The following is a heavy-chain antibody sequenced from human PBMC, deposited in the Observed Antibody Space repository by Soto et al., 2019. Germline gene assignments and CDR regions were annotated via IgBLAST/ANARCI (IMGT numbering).Heavy chain of an antibody. Sequence: SETLSLTCTVSGGSISSYYWSWIRQPPGKGLEWIGYIYYSGSTNYNPSLKSRVTISVDTSKNQFSLKLSSVTAADTAVYYCARERIYRPASRWFDPWGQGTLVTVSS. V-gene: IGHV4-59*01. D-gene: IGHD2-2*02. CDR2: IYYSGST. J-gene: IGHJ5*02. CDR3: ARERIYRPASRWFDP. CDR1: GGSISSYY.